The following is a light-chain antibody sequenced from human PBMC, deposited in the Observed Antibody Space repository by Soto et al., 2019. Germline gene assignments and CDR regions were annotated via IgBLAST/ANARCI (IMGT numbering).Light chain of an antibody. CDR2: AAS. J-gene: IGKJ5*01. CDR1: QNINSY. Sequence: DIQMTQTPSSLSASVGDRVTITCQASQNINSYLNWYQQKPGKAPKLLIYAASSLQSGVPSRFSGSGSGTDFTLTISSLQPEDFATYYCQQSYNRITFGQGARLEI. V-gene: IGKV1-39*01. CDR3: QQSYNRIT.